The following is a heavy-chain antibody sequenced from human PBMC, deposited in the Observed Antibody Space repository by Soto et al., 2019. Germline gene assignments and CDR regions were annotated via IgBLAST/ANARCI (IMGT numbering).Heavy chain of an antibody. CDR2: INHSGST. D-gene: IGHD6-6*01. CDR3: AGGSYSSSYLDAFDI. Sequence: SETLSLTCAVYGGSFSGYYWSWIRQPPGKGLEWIGEINHSGSTNYNPSLKSRVTISVDTSKNKFSLKLSSVTAADTAVYYCAGGSYSSSYLDAFDIWGQGTMVTVSS. J-gene: IGHJ3*02. CDR1: GGSFSGYY. V-gene: IGHV4-34*01.